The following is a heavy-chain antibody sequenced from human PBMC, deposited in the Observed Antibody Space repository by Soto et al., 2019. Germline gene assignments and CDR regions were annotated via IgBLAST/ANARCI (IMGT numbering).Heavy chain of an antibody. V-gene: IGHV5-10-1*01. CDR3: ARLVAEGIDQYYFGD. CDR1: VYSFTSYW. CDR2: IDPSDSYT. J-gene: IGHJ4*02. Sequence: PGESLKISCKGSVYSFTSYWISWVRQMPGKGLEWMGRIDPSDSYTNYSPSFQGHVTISADKSISTAYLQWSSLKASDTAMYYCARLVAEGIDQYYFGDWGQGTLVTVSS. D-gene: IGHD2-15*01.